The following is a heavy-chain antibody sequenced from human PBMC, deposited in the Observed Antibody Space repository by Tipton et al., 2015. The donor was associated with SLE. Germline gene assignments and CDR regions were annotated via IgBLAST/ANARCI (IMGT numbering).Heavy chain of an antibody. D-gene: IGHD2/OR15-2a*01. CDR1: GGTFSIYS. J-gene: IGHJ4*02. Sequence: QSGAEVKRPGSSVKVSCKASGGTFSIYSLSWVRQAPGQGLEWMGGIIPLFGSPNYAQKFQGRVTMTTDTSTTTAYMEVRSLRSDDTAVYYCARDVKEGIEYWGQGTLVTVSS. CDR3: ARDVKEGIEY. CDR2: IIPLFGSP. V-gene: IGHV1-69*05.